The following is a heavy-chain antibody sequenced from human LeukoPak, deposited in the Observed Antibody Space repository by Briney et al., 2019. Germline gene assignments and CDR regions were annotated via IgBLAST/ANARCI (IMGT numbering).Heavy chain of an antibody. CDR2: INWNGGST. V-gene: IGHV3-20*04. D-gene: IGHD2-2*01. CDR3: AGYCSSTSCLDAFDI. CDR1: GFTFDDYG. Sequence: GGSLRLSCAASGFTFDDYGMSWVRQAPGKGLEWVSGINWNGGSTGYADSVKDRFTISRDNAKNSLYLQMNSLRAEDTALYYCAGYCSSTSCLDAFDIWGQGTMVTVSS. J-gene: IGHJ3*02.